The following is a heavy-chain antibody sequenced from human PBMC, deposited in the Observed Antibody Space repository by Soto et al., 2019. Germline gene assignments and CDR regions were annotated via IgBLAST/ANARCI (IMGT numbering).Heavy chain of an antibody. CDR2: IIPIFGTA. D-gene: IGHD3-10*01. V-gene: IGHV1-69*01. Sequence: QVQLVQSGAEVKKPGSSVNVSCRASGGTFSSYAISWVRQAPGQGLEWMGGIIPIFGTANYAQKFQGRVTITADESTSTAYMELSSLRSEDTAVYYCARDKEYYGSGSFNWFDPWGQGTLVTVSS. CDR1: GGTFSSYA. CDR3: ARDKEYYGSGSFNWFDP. J-gene: IGHJ5*02.